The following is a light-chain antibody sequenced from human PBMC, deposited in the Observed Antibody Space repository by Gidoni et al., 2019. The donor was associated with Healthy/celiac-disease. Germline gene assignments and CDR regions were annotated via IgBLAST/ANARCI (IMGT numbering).Light chain of an antibody. V-gene: IGLV1-36*01. CDR3: AACYDILNGPV. CDR1: SSNIGNTA. Sequence: QSVLPQPPSVSEAATQGVTISCSGSSSNIGNTAVNWYQQLPVNAPKLLIYYEALLPSGFSDRFSGSKSGTSASLAISGLQPADDADYSCAACYDILNGPVFGGGTKLTVL. CDR2: YEA. J-gene: IGLJ2*01.